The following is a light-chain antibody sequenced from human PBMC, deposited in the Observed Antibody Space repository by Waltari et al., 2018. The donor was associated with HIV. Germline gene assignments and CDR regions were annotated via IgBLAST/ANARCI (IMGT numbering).Light chain of an antibody. V-gene: IGKV4-1*01. CDR1: RSVLYNINKKNY. J-gene: IGKJ4*01. CDR2: WAS. Sequence: DIVTTQSPDSLSVSLGARATINCKSRRSVLYNINKKNYIAWYQQKPGQPPKLLIYWASTRESGVPERFSGSGSGTDFTLTISSLQADDVAVYYCQQYYSAPLSFGGGTKVEIK. CDR3: QQYYSAPLS.